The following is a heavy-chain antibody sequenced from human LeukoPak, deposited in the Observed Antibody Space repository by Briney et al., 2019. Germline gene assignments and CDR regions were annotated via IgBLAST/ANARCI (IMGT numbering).Heavy chain of an antibody. J-gene: IGHJ4*02. D-gene: IGHD5-12*01. CDR2: IYASGST. CDR3: ARIHSGYDPAFDY. CDR1: GGSFSSGNYH. Sequence: SQTLPLTCTVSGGSFSSGNYHWSWIRQAAGEGLEWIGRIYASGSTNYKPSLNSRVTISLDTSKNQFSQKLTSVTDADTAVYYCARIHSGYDPAFDYWGQGTLVTVSS. V-gene: IGHV4-61*02.